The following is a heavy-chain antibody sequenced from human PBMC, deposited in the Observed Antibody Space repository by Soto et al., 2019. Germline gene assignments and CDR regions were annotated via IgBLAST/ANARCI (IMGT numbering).Heavy chain of an antibody. CDR2: IYYSGST. V-gene: IGHV4-39*07. CDR1: GDSISSSSYY. CDR3: ARDGGQWLRAGWFDP. D-gene: IGHD6-19*01. Sequence: SETLSLTCTVSGDSISSSSYYWGWIRQPPGKGLEWIGYIYYSGSTYYNPSLKSRVTISVDTSRNQFSLKLSSVTAADTAVYYCARDGGQWLRAGWFDPWGQGTLVTVSS. J-gene: IGHJ5*02.